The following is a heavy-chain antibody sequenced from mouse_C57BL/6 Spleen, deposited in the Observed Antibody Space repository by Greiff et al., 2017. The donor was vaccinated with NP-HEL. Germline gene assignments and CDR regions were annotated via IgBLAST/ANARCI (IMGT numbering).Heavy chain of an antibody. CDR2: INPGSGGT. V-gene: IGHV1-54*01. D-gene: IGHD2-5*01. J-gene: IGHJ4*01. CDR3: ARSLYYSNYAMDY. Sequence: VQLQQSGAELVRPGTSVKVSCKASGYAFTNYLIEWVKQRPGQGLEWIGVINPGSGGTNYNEKFKGKATLTADKSSSTAYMQLSSLTSEDSAVYFCARSLYYSNYAMDYWGQGTSVTVSS. CDR1: GYAFTNYL.